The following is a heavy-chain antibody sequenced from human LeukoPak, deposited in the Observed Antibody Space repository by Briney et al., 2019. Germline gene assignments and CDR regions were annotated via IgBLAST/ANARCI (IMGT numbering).Heavy chain of an antibody. CDR3: AREWKDYYGSRSGVADAFDI. CDR2: IYYSGST. Sequence: SETLSLTCAVYGGSFSGYYWSWIRQPPGKGLEWIGYIYYSGSTNYNPSLKSRVTISVDTSKNQFSLKLSSVTAADTAVYYCAREWKDYYGSRSGVADAFDIWGQGTMVTVSS. D-gene: IGHD3-10*01. CDR1: GGSFSGYY. J-gene: IGHJ3*02. V-gene: IGHV4-59*01.